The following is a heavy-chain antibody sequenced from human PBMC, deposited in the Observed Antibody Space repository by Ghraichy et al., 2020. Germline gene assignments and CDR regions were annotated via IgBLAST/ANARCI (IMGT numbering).Heavy chain of an antibody. D-gene: IGHD6-13*01. Sequence: ASVQVSCKASGYPFTSYYIHWVRQAHAQGLECLGIMNPSSGTTTHTHTFQDRLTLTRDTSTNTVYMDLSSLRSEDTAVYYCARSRAAAGTLLTNYFYGLDVWGQGTAVTVSS. V-gene: IGHV1-46*01. J-gene: IGHJ6*02. CDR2: MNPSSGTT. CDR1: GYPFTSYY. CDR3: ARSRAAAGTLLTNYFYGLDV.